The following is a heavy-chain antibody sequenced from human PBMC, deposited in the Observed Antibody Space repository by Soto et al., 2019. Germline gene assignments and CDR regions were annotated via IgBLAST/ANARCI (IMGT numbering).Heavy chain of an antibody. J-gene: IGHJ4*02. D-gene: IGHD6-19*01. CDR1: GYTFTSYG. CDR3: ARAMYTSGYYRV. CDR2: ISAHNGNT. V-gene: IGHV1-18*01. Sequence: QVQLVQSGAEVKKHGASVKVSCRASGYTFTSYGVSWVRQAPGQGLEGMGWISAHNGNTNYAQQFQGRVTMTTDTSTSTAYVELRSLRSDDTAVYYCARAMYTSGYYRVWGQGTLVTVSS.